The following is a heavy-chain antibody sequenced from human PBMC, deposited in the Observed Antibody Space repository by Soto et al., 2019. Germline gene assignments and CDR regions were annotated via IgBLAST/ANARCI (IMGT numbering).Heavy chain of an antibody. J-gene: IGHJ5*02. CDR3: AKDDGFLEWLLVDP. CDR1: GFTFSSYG. V-gene: IGHV3-30*18. D-gene: IGHD3-3*01. CDR2: ISYDGSNK. Sequence: GSLRLSCAASGFTFSSYGMHWVRQAPGKGLEWVAVISYDGSNKYYADSVKGRFTISRDNSKNTLYLQMNSLRAEDTAVYYCAKDDGFLEWLLVDPWGQGTLVTVSS.